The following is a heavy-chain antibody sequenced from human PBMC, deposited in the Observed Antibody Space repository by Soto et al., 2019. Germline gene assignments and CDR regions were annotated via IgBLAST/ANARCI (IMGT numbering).Heavy chain of an antibody. D-gene: IGHD4-17*01. J-gene: IGHJ5*01. CDR3: TRDTGRTWFDP. V-gene: IGHV1-3*01. Sequence: ASVKVSCKASGYTFTTYTLQWLRQAPGQRLEWMGWINPGNGDTKYSQTFQGRVTITSDTSASTTYMELSSLRSEDTAVYYCTRDTGRTWFDPWGQETLVTVSS. CDR1: GYTFTTYT. CDR2: INPGNGDT.